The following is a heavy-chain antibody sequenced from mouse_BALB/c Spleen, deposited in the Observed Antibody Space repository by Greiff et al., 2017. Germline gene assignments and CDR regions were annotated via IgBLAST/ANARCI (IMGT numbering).Heavy chain of an antibody. Sequence: QVQLQQSGAELAKPGASVKMSCKASGYTFTSYWMHWVKQRPGQGLEWIGYINPSTGYTEYNQKFKDKATLTADKSSSTAYMQLSSLTSEDAAVYDGALITTAAYYDAMDYWGQGTSVTVAS. CDR2: INPSTGYT. CDR1: GYTFTSYW. V-gene: IGHV1-7*01. D-gene: IGHD1-1*01. CDR3: ALITTAAYYDAMDY. J-gene: IGHJ4*01.